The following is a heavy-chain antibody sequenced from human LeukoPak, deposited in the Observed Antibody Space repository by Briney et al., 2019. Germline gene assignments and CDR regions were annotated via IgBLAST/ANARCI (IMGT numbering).Heavy chain of an antibody. CDR2: ISGSGGST. CDR1: GFTFSSYA. V-gene: IGHV3-23*01. D-gene: IGHD2-2*01. CDR3: AKVIDIVVVPALVDY. Sequence: GSLRLSCAASGFTFSSYAMSWVRQAPGKGLEWVSAISGSGGSTYYADSVKGRFTISRDNSKNTLYLQMNSLRAEDTAVYYCAKVIDIVVVPALVDYWGQGTLVTVSS. J-gene: IGHJ4*02.